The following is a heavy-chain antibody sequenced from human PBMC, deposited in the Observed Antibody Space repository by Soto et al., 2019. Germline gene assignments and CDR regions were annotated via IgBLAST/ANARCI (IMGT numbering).Heavy chain of an antibody. D-gene: IGHD2-15*01. V-gene: IGHV4-59*01. Sequence: SETLSLTCTVSGVSISSYYWSWIRQPPGKGLEWIGYIYYSGSTNYNPSLKSRVTISVDTSKNQFSLKLSSVTAADTAVYYCARGTRYCSGGSCYPYYYFDYWGQGTLVTVSS. J-gene: IGHJ4*02. CDR2: IYYSGST. CDR1: GVSISSYY. CDR3: ARGTRYCSGGSCYPYYYFDY.